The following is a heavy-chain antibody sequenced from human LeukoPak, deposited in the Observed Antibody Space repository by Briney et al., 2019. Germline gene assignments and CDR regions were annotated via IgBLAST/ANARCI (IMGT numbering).Heavy chain of an antibody. J-gene: IGHJ4*02. CDR2: ISGSGGST. D-gene: IGHD6-19*01. CDR1: GFTFSSYA. CDR3: AKDLRAVAGTGFDY. V-gene: IGHV3-23*01. Sequence: PGGSLRLPCAASGFTFSSYAMSWVRQPPGKGLEWVSAISGSGGSTYYADSVKGRFTISRDNSKNTLYLQMNSLRAEDTAVYYCAKDLRAVAGTGFDYWGQGTLVTVSS.